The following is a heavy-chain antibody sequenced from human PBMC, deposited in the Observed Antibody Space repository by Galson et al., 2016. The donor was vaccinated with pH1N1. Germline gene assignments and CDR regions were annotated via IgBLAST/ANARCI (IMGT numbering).Heavy chain of an antibody. D-gene: IGHD4-17*01. Sequence: SLRLSCAASGFGFSSYAMHWVRQAPGKGLEWLSYISTGRRVVQYADSVKGRLTISRDNAQRSVYLQINSLRLEDTAVYHCARLAYGDSFDSWGRGTLVAVSS. J-gene: IGHJ4*02. V-gene: IGHV3-48*03. CDR1: GFGFSSYA. CDR2: ISTGRRVV. CDR3: ARLAYGDSFDS.